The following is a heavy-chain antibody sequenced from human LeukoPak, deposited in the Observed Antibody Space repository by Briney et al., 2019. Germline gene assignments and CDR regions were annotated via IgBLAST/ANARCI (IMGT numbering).Heavy chain of an antibody. V-gene: IGHV3-11*04. CDR2: ISSSGSTI. J-gene: IGHJ6*02. CDR1: GFTFSDYY. D-gene: IGHD3-22*01. CDR3: ARLFYYDSSGVYGMDV. Sequence: PGGSLRLSCAASGFTFSDYYMSWIRQAPGKGLEWVSYISSSGSTIYYADSVKGRFTISRDNAKNSLYLQMNSLRVEDTAVYYCARLFYYDSSGVYGMDVWGQGTTVTVSS.